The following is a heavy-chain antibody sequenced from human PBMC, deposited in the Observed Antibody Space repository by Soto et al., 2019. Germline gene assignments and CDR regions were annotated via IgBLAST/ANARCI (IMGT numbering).Heavy chain of an antibody. CDR3: ARPPGYISDWYYFDL. Sequence: ASEVSCKASGYTFIDYYMHWVRQAPGQGFEWMGRISPKSGGTNYAQKFQGRVTMTWDTSLNTAYMELSSLISEDTAVYYCARPPGYISDWYYFDLWGQGTLVTVSS. CDR2: ISPKSGGT. D-gene: IGHD3-9*01. J-gene: IGHJ4*02. CDR1: GYTFIDYY. V-gene: IGHV1-2*02.